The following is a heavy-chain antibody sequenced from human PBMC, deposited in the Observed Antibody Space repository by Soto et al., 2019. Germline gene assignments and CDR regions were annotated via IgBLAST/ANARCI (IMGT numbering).Heavy chain of an antibody. CDR2: ISAYNGNT. J-gene: IGHJ6*02. D-gene: IGHD1-26*01. CDR1: GYTFTSYG. Sequence: RASLKVSCKASGYTFTSYGISWVRQAPGQGLEWMGWISAYNGNTNYAQKLQGRVTMTTDTSTSTAYMELRSLRSDDTAVYYCARFRIQIGKWELLPKGSDYYYGMDVWGQGXTVTVYS. V-gene: IGHV1-18*04. CDR3: ARFRIQIGKWELLPKGSDYYYGMDV.